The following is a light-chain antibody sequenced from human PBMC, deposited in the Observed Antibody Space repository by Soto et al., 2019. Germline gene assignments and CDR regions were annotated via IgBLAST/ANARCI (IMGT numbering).Light chain of an antibody. J-gene: IGLJ3*02. V-gene: IGLV1-40*01. Sequence: QSVLTQPPSVSGAPGQRVTISCTGSSSNIGANYDVHWHQHLPGTAPKLLISGDSNRPSGVPDRFSGSKSGTSASLGITGLQAEDEADSYCQSYDSSLRGWVFGGGTKLTVL. CDR1: SSNIGANYD. CDR3: QSYDSSLRGWV. CDR2: GDS.